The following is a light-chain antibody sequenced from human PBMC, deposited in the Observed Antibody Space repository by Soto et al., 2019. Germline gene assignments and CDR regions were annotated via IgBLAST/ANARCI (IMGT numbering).Light chain of an antibody. Sequence: EIVLTQYPGTLSLSPGERATLSCRGSQSVSSSYLAWYQQKPGQAPRLLIYRTSNRATGIPDRFSGSGSGTDFTLTISRLEPEDFAVYWCQQYDSSPRTFGQGTKVDIK. CDR1: QSVSSSY. CDR3: QQYDSSPRT. V-gene: IGKV3-20*01. CDR2: RTS. J-gene: IGKJ1*01.